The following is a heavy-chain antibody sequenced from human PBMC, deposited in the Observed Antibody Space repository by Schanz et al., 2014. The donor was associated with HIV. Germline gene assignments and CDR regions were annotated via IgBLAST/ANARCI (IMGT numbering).Heavy chain of an antibody. CDR3: SSAFYSDSGSFYSVDP. CDR2: IVPMLGKT. Sequence: QVQLVQSGAEVKKPGSSVKVSCKPSGGTLTNYAISWVRQAPGQGLEWMGGIVPMLGKTRYAQKFQGRVTITADESMSTAYMELSSLRSEDTTVYYCSSAFYSDSGSFYSVDPWGQGTLVTVSP. D-gene: IGHD3-10*01. V-gene: IGHV1-69*01. J-gene: IGHJ5*02. CDR1: GGTLTNYA.